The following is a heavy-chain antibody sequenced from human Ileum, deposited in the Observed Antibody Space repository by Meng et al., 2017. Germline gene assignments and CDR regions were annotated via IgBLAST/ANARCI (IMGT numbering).Heavy chain of an antibody. CDR3: ARDGGWVLSGYYRAY. V-gene: IGHV3-23*01. CDR2: ISADGGST. CDR1: GDSFVRNA. J-gene: IGHJ4*02. Sequence: GESLKISCAASGDSFVRNAVTWVRQASGKGLEWVSTISADGGSTFYADAVKGWFTISRDNSKSMLYLQMNSLRGEDTAVYYCARDGGWVLSGYYRAYWGQGTLVTVSS. D-gene: IGHD3-3*01.